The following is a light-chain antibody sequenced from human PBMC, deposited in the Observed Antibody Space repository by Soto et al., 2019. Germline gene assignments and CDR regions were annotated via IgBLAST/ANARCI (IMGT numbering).Light chain of an antibody. CDR1: QTVGIY. V-gene: IGKV3-11*01. Sequence: EIVLTQSPATLSLSPGERATLSCRASQTVGIYLAWYQQKPGQAPRLLIYDASNRATGIPARFSGSGSGTDFTLTISSLQPEDFAIYYCQHRSDWPWTFGQGTKVEIK. J-gene: IGKJ1*01. CDR3: QHRSDWPWT. CDR2: DAS.